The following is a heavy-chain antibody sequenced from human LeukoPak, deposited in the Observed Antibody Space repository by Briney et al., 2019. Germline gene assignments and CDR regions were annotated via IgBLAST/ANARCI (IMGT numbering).Heavy chain of an antibody. CDR3: ARRDPYSSGWALFDY. V-gene: IGHV3-7*01. CDR2: IKQDGSEK. J-gene: IGHJ4*02. CDR1: GFTFSSYW. Sequence: GGSLRLSCAASGFTFSSYWMSWVRQAPGKGLEWVANIKQDGSEKYYVDSVKGRFTISRDNAKNSLYLQMNSLRAEDTAVYYCARRDPYSSGWALFDYWGQGTLVTVSS. D-gene: IGHD6-19*01.